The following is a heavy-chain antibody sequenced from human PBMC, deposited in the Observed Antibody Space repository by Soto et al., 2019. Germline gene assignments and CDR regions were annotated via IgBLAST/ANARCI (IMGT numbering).Heavy chain of an antibody. CDR3: ARDGGVSSSALS. CDR2: ISYDGSNK. CDR1: GFTFSSYA. J-gene: IGHJ5*02. V-gene: IGHV3-30-3*01. Sequence: GGSLRLSCAASGFTFSSYAMHWVRQAPGKGLEWVAVISYDGSNKYYADSVKGRFTISRDNSKNTLYLQMNSLRAEDTAVYYCARDGGVSSSALSWGQGTLVTVSS. D-gene: IGHD3-16*01.